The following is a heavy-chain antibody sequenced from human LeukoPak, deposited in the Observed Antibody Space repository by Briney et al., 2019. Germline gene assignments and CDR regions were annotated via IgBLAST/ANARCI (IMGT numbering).Heavy chain of an antibody. CDR1: GFTFSSYS. V-gene: IGHV3-21*01. CDR3: ARDTQQDYGDSNWFDP. D-gene: IGHD4-17*01. CDR2: ISSSSSYI. Sequence: GGSLRLSCAASGFTFSSYSMNWVRQAPGKGLEWVSSISSSSSYIYYADSVKGRFTIFRDNAKNSLYLQMNSLRVEDTAVYYCARDTQQDYGDSNWFDPWGQGTLVTVSS. J-gene: IGHJ5*02.